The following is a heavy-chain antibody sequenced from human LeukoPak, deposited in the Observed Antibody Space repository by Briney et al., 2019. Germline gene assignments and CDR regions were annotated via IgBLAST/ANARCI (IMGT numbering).Heavy chain of an antibody. CDR1: AFTFSSYA. CDR3: AKARTNYYYYYGMDV. V-gene: IGHV3-23*01. J-gene: IGHJ6*04. Sequence: GGSLRLSCAASAFTFSSYAMSWVRQAPGKGLEWVSAVSGSGGSTYYADSVKGRFTISRDNSKNTLYLQMNSLRAEDTAVYYCAKARTNYYYYYGMDVWGKGTTVTVSS. CDR2: VSGSGGST.